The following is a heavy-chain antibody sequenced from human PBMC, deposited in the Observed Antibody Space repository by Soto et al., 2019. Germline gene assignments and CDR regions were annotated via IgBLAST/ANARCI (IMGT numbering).Heavy chain of an antibody. CDR2: ISYDGSNK. Sequence: QVQLVESGGGVVQPGRSLRLSCAASGFTFSSYAMHWVRQAPGKGLEWVAVISYDGSNKYYADSVKGRFTISRDNSKNTRYLQMNSLRAEDAAVYYCARGRGPDYWGQGTLVTVSS. J-gene: IGHJ4*02. D-gene: IGHD3-10*01. CDR1: GFTFSSYA. CDR3: ARGRGPDY. V-gene: IGHV3-30-3*01.